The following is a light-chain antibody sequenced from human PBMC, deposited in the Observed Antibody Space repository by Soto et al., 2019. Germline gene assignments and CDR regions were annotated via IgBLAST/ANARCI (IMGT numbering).Light chain of an antibody. CDR2: DAS. Sequence: EIVMTQSPATLSVSPGERATLSCRASQSVRSNLAWYQQKPGQAPRLLIYDASTRATGIPGRFSGSGSGTEFTLTISSLQSEDFAVYHCQQYSTWPPLTFGGGTKVEIK. V-gene: IGKV3-15*01. CDR1: QSVRSN. J-gene: IGKJ4*01. CDR3: QQYSTWPPLT.